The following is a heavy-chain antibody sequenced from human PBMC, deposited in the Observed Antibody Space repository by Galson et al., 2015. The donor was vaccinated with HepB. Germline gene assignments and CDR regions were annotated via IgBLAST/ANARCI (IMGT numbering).Heavy chain of an antibody. J-gene: IGHJ3*02. CDR2: MNPNSGNT. CDR3: AGSGQLVPGGAFDI. V-gene: IGHV1-8*01. Sequence: SVKVSCKASGYTFTSYDINWVRQATGQGLEWMGWMNPNSGNTGYAQKFQGRVTMTRNTSISKAYMELRRLRSEDTAVYYCAGSGQLVPGGAFDIWGQGTMVTVSS. CDR1: GYTFTSYD. D-gene: IGHD6-6*01.